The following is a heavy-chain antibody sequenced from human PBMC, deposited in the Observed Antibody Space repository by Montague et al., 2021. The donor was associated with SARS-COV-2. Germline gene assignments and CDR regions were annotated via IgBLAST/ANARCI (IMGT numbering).Heavy chain of an antibody. Sequence: SETLSLTCTVSGGSISSYSWTWIRQPPGTGLEWIGYIYNSGSTNYNPSLTSRVTISVDTSKNQFSLTLSSVAAADTAVYYCARVGRGSSWYEVAFDIWGQGTMVTVSS. CDR2: IYNSGST. V-gene: IGHV4-59*13. D-gene: IGHD6-13*01. CDR3: ARVGRGSSWYEVAFDI. CDR1: GGSISSYS. J-gene: IGHJ3*02.